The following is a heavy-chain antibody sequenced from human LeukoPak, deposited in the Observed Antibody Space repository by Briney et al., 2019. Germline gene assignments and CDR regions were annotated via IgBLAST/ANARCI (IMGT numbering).Heavy chain of an antibody. CDR3: ARMGSGWVDY. CDR2: ISYDGSNK. V-gene: IGHV3-30*03. D-gene: IGHD6-19*01. CDR1: GFTFSSYG. Sequence: GRSLRLSCAASGFTFSSYGMHWVRQAPGKGLEWVAVISYDGSNKYYADSVKGRFTISRDNSKNTLYLQMNSLRAEDTAIYYCARMGSGWVDYWGQGTLVTVSS. J-gene: IGHJ4*02.